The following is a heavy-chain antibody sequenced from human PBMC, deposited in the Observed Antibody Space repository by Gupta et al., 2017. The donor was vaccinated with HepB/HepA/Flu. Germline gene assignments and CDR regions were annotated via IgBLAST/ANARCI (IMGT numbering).Heavy chain of an antibody. J-gene: IGHJ3*01. D-gene: IGHD2-15*01. V-gene: IGHV3-23*04. Sequence: EVQLVEYGGHLVQPGGSLRLSCVASGFTFNNYGMSWVRQAPGKGLEWVSTTSGSGGTTNYADSVKGRFTMSRDFSIDNSKTTVYLQMNSLRVEDTAVYYCARLSVRYCSGGSCYFDVWGQGTMGTVSS. CDR1: GFTFNNYG. CDR3: ARLSVRYCSGGSCYFDV. CDR2: TSGSGGTT.